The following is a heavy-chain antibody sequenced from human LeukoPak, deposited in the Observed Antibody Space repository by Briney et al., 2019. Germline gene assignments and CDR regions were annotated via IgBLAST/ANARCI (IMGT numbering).Heavy chain of an antibody. Sequence: GGSLRLSCEASGFSVGTKDMNWVRQAPGKGLEWVSILYSSVDTYYADSVKGRFTISRDNSKNTLFLQMNSLRADDTAVYYCARVGDHYRGYFDLWGRGTRVSVSS. CDR3: ARVGDHYRGYFDL. CDR1: GFSVGTKD. D-gene: IGHD3-10*01. J-gene: IGHJ2*01. CDR2: LYSSVDT. V-gene: IGHV3-53*01.